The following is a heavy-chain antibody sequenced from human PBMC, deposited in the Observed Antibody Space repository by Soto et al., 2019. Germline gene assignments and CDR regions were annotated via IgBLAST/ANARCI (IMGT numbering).Heavy chain of an antibody. CDR1: GDSISSSSHY. J-gene: IGHJ4*02. CDR3: ARLNGSGRRAFDY. V-gene: IGHV4-39*01. D-gene: IGHD3-10*01. Sequence: SETLSLTCSVAGDSISSSSHYWGWIRQPPGKGLEWIGSFYYSGSTYYNASLKSRLIMSVDTSKNQFSLKLNSVTAADTAVYYCARLNGSGRRAFDYWGQGTLVTVSS. CDR2: FYYSGST.